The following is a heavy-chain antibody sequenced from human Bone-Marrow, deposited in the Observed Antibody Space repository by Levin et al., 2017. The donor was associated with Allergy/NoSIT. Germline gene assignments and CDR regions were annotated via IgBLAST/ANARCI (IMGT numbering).Heavy chain of an antibody. Sequence: GESLKISCKASGYTFTSYDINWVRQATGQGLEWMGWMNPNSGNTGYAQKFQGRVTMTRNTSISTAYMELSSLRSEDTAVYYCARRPCSSTSCYRSSGTAVFPLGESGYYTADYYGMDVWGQGTTVTVSS. V-gene: IGHV1-8*01. CDR2: MNPNSGNT. J-gene: IGHJ6*02. CDR3: ARRPCSSTSCYRSSGTAVFPLGESGYYTADYYGMDV. CDR1: GYTFTSYD. D-gene: IGHD2-2*02.